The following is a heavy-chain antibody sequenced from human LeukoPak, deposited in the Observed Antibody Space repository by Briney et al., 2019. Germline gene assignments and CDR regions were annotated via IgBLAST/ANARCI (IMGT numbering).Heavy chain of an antibody. V-gene: IGHV4-34*01. J-gene: IGHJ4*02. CDR1: GGSFGGYY. D-gene: IGHD3-9*01. CDR2: INHSGST. Sequence: SETLSLTCAVYGGSFGGYYGSWIRQPPGRGLEWIGEINHSGSTNYNPSLKSRVTISVDTSKNQFSLKLSSVTAADTAVYYCARGSVTGYYTFDYWGQGTLVTVSS. CDR3: ARGSVTGYYTFDY.